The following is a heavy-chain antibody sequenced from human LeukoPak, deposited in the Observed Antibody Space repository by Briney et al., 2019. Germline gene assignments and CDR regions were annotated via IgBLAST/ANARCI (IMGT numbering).Heavy chain of an antibody. CDR3: AREPIVVPAADPRWFDP. D-gene: IGHD2-2*01. J-gene: IGHJ5*02. V-gene: IGHV3-7*03. CDR1: GFTFSSYW. CDR2: IKQDGSEK. Sequence: GSLRLSCAASGFTFSSYWMSWVRQAPGKGLEWVANIKQDGSEKYYVDSVKGRFTISRDNAKNSLYLQMNSLRAEDTAVYYCAREPIVVPAADPRWFDPWGQGTLVTVSS.